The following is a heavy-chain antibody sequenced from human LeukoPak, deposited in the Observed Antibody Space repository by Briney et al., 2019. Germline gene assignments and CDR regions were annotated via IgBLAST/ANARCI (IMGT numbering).Heavy chain of an antibody. CDR2: IYTGGST. V-gene: IGHV3-66*01. Sequence: PGGSLRLSCAASGFTVSSNYMTWVRQAPGKGLEWVSVIYTGGSTYYADSVKGRFTISRDDSKNTLYLQMNSLRAEDTAVYYCARAPSWYRSFDYWGQGTLVTVSS. J-gene: IGHJ4*02. CDR1: GFTVSSNY. D-gene: IGHD6-13*01. CDR3: ARAPSWYRSFDY.